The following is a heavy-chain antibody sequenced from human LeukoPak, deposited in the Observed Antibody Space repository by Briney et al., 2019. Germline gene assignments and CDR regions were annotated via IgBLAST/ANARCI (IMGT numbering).Heavy chain of an antibody. V-gene: IGHV3-64*01. D-gene: IGHD6-19*01. CDR2: ISSNGGST. CDR3: ARGCIAVCAFDI. J-gene: IGHJ3*02. Sequence: PGGSLRLSCAVSGFTVSTDYMSWVRQAPGKGLEYVSAISSNGGSTYYANSVKGRFTISRDNSKNTLYLQMGSLRAGDMAVYYCARGCIAVCAFDIWGQGTMVTVSS. CDR1: GFTVSTDY.